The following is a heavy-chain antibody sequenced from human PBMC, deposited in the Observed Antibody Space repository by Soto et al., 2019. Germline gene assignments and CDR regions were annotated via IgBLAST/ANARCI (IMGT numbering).Heavy chain of an antibody. D-gene: IGHD2-8*01. CDR2: NNSSSATS. CDR3: ARDNGGSFDY. CDR1: GFTFSDSY. V-gene: IGHV3-11*01. J-gene: IGHJ4*02. Sequence: QVLLVESGGGLVKPGGSLRLSCAASGFTFSDSYMSWIRQAPGKGLEWVSYNNSSSATSNYADSVRGRFTISRDNAKNSLYLQMNSLRAEDTAVYYCARDNGGSFDYWGQGTLVTVSS.